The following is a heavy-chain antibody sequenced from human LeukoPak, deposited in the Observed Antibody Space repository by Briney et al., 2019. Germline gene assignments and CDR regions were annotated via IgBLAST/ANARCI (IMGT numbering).Heavy chain of an antibody. CDR1: GFTFSNYW. CDR3: ARVSYYYYGSGSYSQDAFDI. V-gene: IGHV3-7*01. Sequence: PGGSLRLSCAASGFTFSNYWMSWVRQAPRKGLEWVANIKQDGSEKYYVHSVKGRFTISRDNAKNSLYLQMNSLRAEDTAVYYCARVSYYYYGSGSYSQDAFDIWGQGTMVTVSS. D-gene: IGHD3-10*01. CDR2: IKQDGSEK. J-gene: IGHJ3*02.